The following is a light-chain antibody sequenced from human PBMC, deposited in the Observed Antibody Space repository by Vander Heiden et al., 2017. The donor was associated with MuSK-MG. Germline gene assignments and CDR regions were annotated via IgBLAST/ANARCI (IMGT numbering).Light chain of an antibody. V-gene: IGKV2-28*01. J-gene: IGKJ1*01. CDR2: LGS. Sequence: DIVMTQSPLSLPVTPGEPASISCRSSQSLLNSNGNNYLDWYLQKPGQSPQLLIYLGSNRASGVPDRFSGSGSGTDFTLKISIVEAEDVGVYYCRQALQTPLTFGQGTKVEIK. CDR1: QSLLNSNGNNY. CDR3: RQALQTPLT.